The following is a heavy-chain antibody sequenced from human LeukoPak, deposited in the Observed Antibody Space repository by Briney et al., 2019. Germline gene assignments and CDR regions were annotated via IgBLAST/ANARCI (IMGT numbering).Heavy chain of an antibody. J-gene: IGHJ6*02. CDR1: GGTFISYA. CDR2: IIPIFGTA. V-gene: IGHV1-69*13. D-gene: IGHD6-13*01. Sequence: PVKVSCKASGGTFISYAISWVRQAPGQGLEWMGGIIPIFGTANYAQKFQGRVTITADESTSTAYMELSSLRSEDTAVYYCAREGFAAAGLYGMDVWGQGTTVTVSS. CDR3: AREGFAAAGLYGMDV.